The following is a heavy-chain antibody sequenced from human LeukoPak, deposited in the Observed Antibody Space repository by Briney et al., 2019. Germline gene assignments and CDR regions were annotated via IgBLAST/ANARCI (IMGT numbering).Heavy chain of an antibody. Sequence: ASVKVSCKASGYTFTSYGIIWVRQAPGQGLEWMGWISAYNGNTDYAQKLQGRVTMTTDTSTSTAYMELRSLRSDDTAVYYCARAGYCSGGICYGDYGYYYYGMDVWGQGTTVTVSS. V-gene: IGHV1-18*01. CDR3: ARAGYCSGGICYGDYGYYYYGMDV. CDR2: ISAYNGNT. CDR1: GYTFTSYG. D-gene: IGHD2-15*01. J-gene: IGHJ6*02.